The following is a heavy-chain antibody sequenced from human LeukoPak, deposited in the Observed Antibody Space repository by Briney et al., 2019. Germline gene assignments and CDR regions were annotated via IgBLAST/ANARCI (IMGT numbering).Heavy chain of an antibody. CDR1: GYTFTSYA. CDR2: INAGNGNT. J-gene: IGHJ6*04. D-gene: IGHD3-10*01. Sequence: ASVKVSCKASGYTFTSYAMHWVRQAPGQWLEWMGWINAGNGNTKYSQKFQGRVTITRDTSASTAYMELSSLRSEDTAVYYCARVRMVRGVISYYYGMDVWGKGTTVTVSS. CDR3: ARVRMVRGVISYYYGMDV. V-gene: IGHV1-3*01.